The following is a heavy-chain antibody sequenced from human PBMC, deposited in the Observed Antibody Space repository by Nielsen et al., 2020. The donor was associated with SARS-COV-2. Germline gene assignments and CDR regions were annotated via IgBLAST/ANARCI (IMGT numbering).Heavy chain of an antibody. CDR3: AREAIAAAGYYYYGMDV. J-gene: IGHJ6*02. CDR1: GFTFSSYW. D-gene: IGHD6-13*01. V-gene: IGHV3-21*01. Sequence: GGSLRLSCAASGFTFSSYWMSWVRQAPGTGLEWVSSISSSSSYIYYADSVKGRFTISRDNAKNSLYLQMNSLRAEDTAVYYCAREAIAAAGYYYYGMDVWGQGTTVTVSS. CDR2: ISSSSSYI.